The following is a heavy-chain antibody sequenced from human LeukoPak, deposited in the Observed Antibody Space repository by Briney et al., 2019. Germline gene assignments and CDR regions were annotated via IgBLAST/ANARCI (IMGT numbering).Heavy chain of an antibody. CDR1: GFTFSSYA. D-gene: IGHD1-26*01. V-gene: IGHV3-30-3*01. CDR2: ISYDGSNK. Sequence: GGSLRLSCAASGFTFSSYAMHWVRQAPGKGLEWVAVISYDGSNKCYADSVKGRFTISRDNSKNTLYLQMNSLRAEDTAVYYCARASSGSYYGYYYYGMDVWGQGTTVTVSS. CDR3: ARASSGSYYGYYYYGMDV. J-gene: IGHJ6*02.